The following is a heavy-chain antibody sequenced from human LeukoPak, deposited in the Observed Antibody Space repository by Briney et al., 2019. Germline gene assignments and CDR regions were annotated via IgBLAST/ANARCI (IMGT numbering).Heavy chain of an antibody. D-gene: IGHD1-26*01. CDR1: GYTFTSYG. J-gene: IGHJ5*02. CDR2: MNPNSGNT. V-gene: IGHV1-8*03. Sequence: GASVKVSCKASGYTFTSYGISWVRQATGQGLEWMGWMNPNSGNTGYAQKFQGRVTITRNTSISTAYMELSSLRSEDTAVYYCARDNSVGDYAWWFDPWGQGTLVTVSS. CDR3: ARDNSVGDYAWWFDP.